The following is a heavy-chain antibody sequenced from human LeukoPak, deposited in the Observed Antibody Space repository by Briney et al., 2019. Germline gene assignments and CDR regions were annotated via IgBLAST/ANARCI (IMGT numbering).Heavy chain of an antibody. CDR3: ARGETSSYDY. J-gene: IGHJ4*02. Sequence: GGSLRLSCAASGFTVSINYMSWVRQAPGKGLEWVSVIYSGGNTYYADSVKGRFTISRDNSKNTVYLQMNSLRAEDTAVYYCARGETSSYDYWGQGTLVNGSS. V-gene: IGHV3-53*01. D-gene: IGHD2-2*01. CDR2: IYSGGNT. CDR1: GFTVSINY.